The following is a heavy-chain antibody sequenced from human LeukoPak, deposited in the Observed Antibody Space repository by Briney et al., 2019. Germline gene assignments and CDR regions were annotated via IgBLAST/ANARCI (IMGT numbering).Heavy chain of an antibody. CDR2: FDPEDGET. CDR1: GYTLTELS. D-gene: IGHD3-9*01. V-gene: IGHV1-24*01. Sequence: ASVKVSCKVSGYTLTELSMHWVRQAPGEGLEWMGGFDPEDGETIYAQKFQGRVTMTEDTSTDTAYMELSSLRSEDTAVYYCATAASILTGYYGFDYWGQGTLVTVSS. J-gene: IGHJ4*02. CDR3: ATAASILTGYYGFDY.